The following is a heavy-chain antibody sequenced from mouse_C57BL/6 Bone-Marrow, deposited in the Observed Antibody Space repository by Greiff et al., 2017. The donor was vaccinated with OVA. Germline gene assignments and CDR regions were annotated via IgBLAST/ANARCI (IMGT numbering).Heavy chain of an antibody. CDR2: IDPEDGET. J-gene: IGHJ1*03. CDR3: AKSDYYGSGFYWCFDV. CDR1: GFNIKDYY. Sequence: VQLKESGAELVKPGASVKLSCTASGFNIKDYYMHWVKQRTEQGLEWIGRIDPEDGETKYAPKFQGQATLPADTSYNTAYLQLSSLTSADTSGYYGAKSDYYGSGFYWCFDVWGTGTTVTVSA. D-gene: IGHD1-1*01. V-gene: IGHV14-2*01.